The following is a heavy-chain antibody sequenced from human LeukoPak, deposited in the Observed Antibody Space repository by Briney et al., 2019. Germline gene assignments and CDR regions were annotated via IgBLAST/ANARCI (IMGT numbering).Heavy chain of an antibody. CDR1: GFTFSSYA. CDR2: ISSDGGST. J-gene: IGHJ4*02. CDR3: RASDAQGRGFDF. D-gene: IGHD2-15*01. V-gene: IGHV3-64D*06. Sequence: GGSLRLSCSASGFTFSSYAMHWVRQVPGKGLEYVAAISSDGGSTFYADSVRGRFTISRDNAKNTLYLQMSSLRAGDTAVYYCRASDAQGRGFDFWGQGTLVTVSS.